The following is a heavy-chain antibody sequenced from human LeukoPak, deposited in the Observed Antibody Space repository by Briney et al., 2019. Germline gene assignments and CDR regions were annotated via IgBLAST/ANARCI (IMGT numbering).Heavy chain of an antibody. Sequence: GESLKISCKGSGYSFTSYWIGWVRQMPGKGLEWMGIIYPGDSDTRYSPSFQGQVTISADKSISTAYLQWSSLKASDTAMYYCARHLSAAGQDDYYYYMDVWGKGTTVTVSS. CDR1: GYSFTSYW. V-gene: IGHV5-51*01. CDR3: ARHLSAAGQDDYYYYMDV. D-gene: IGHD6-13*01. CDR2: IYPGDSDT. J-gene: IGHJ6*03.